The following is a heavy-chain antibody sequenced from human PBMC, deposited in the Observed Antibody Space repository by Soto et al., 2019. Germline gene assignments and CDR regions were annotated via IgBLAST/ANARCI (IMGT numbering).Heavy chain of an antibody. D-gene: IGHD6-6*01. J-gene: IGHJ4*02. Sequence: QVPLVQSGAEVKNPGVSVKVPCKTSGYTFTDYYLHWVRQAPGQGLEWMGWINPSSATAHSAQKFQGWVTMTRDTSMSTASMELTRLTSDASPVYYCARGYSSSGAFDYWGQGTLVTVSS. CDR1: GYTFTDYY. CDR3: ARGYSSSGAFDY. CDR2: INPSSATA. V-gene: IGHV1-2*04.